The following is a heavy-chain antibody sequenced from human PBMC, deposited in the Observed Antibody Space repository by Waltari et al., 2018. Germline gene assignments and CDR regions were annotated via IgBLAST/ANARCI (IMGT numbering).Heavy chain of an antibody. V-gene: IGHV3-30*18. J-gene: IGHJ4*02. D-gene: IGHD1-1*01. CDR3: AKDRRTVESDWKHDGFDF. CDR1: GFTFTSYG. Sequence: QVQLVQSGGGVVQPGGSLRLSCEASGFTFTSYGMPWVRQAPGKGLEWVSLIAYIGLSKYYRDSVKGRFTVSRDNSKNKVFLEMNSMRPEEMATYYCAKDRRTVESDWKHDGFDFWGQGTLVTV. CDR2: IAYIGLSK.